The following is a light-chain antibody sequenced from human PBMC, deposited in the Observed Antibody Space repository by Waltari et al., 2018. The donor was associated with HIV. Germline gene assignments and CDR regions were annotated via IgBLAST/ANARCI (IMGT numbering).Light chain of an antibody. CDR3: CSSAGISTLL. CDR2: QDD. Sequence: SYELTQPPSVSVSPGQTASITCSGDNLGNRYTSWYQQKPGQSPVVVLYQDDKRPSGIPERFSGSKSGNTASLTISGLQAEDEADYYCCSSAGISTLLFGGGTKLTVL. J-gene: IGLJ3*02. V-gene: IGLV3-1*01. CDR1: NLGNRY.